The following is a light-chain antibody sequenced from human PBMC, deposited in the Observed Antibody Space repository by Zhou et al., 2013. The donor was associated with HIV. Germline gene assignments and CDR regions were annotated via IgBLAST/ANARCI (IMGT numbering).Light chain of an antibody. CDR2: AAS. CDR3: QQYNSYPPS. Sequence: DIQMTQSPSTLSASVGDRVTITCRASHSIGSWLAWYQQKPGKVPKLLIHAASTLQSGVPSRFSGSGSGTDFTLTISSLQPEDFATYYCQQYNSYPPSFGQGTKLEIK. CDR1: HSIGSW. J-gene: IGKJ2*03. V-gene: IGKV1-5*01.